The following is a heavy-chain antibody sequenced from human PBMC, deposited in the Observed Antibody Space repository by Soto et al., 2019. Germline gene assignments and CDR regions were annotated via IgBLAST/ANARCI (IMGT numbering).Heavy chain of an antibody. J-gene: IGHJ4*02. CDR2: IVPTLRIT. CDR3: ATDKHGAGRVGVHF. CDR1: GGTSTIYT. V-gene: IGHV1-69*08. Sequence: QVQLVQSGAEVKKPGASLRVSCETSGGTSTIYTITWVRQAPGQGLQWMGRIVPTLRITNYAQEFQGRLTITADSSTSTAHIELTSLTSEDTAVYYCATDKHGAGRVGVHFWGQGTLVTVSP. D-gene: IGHD3-3*02.